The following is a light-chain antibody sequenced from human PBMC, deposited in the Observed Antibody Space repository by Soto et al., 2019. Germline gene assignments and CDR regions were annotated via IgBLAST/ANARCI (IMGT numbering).Light chain of an antibody. CDR1: QVITNF. J-gene: IGKJ5*01. CDR3: QQYDNLPIT. CDR2: DAS. V-gene: IGKV1-33*01. Sequence: DVPVTLSPAALSASDGKAVTSTCRASQVITNFLNWDQQKPGKAPKLLISDASNLETGFPSRFSGSGSGTHFTLNIGSLQPEDFATYYCQQYDNLPITVGQGTRLEIK.